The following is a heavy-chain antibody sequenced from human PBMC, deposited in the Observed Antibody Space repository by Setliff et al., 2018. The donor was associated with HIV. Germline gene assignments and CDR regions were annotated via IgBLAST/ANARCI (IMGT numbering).Heavy chain of an antibody. CDR1: GGSISRDSFY. Sequence: SETLFLTCTVSGGSISRDSFYWGWFRQPPGEGLEWIGSIYYSGTTYYAPSLETRLTISVDTSTNQFPLKLTSVTAADTAMYFCAGDSGYPSNWFDPWGQGILVTVSS. V-gene: IGHV4-39*02. CDR3: AGDSGYPSNWFDP. J-gene: IGHJ5*02. CDR2: IYYSGTT. D-gene: IGHD3-22*01.